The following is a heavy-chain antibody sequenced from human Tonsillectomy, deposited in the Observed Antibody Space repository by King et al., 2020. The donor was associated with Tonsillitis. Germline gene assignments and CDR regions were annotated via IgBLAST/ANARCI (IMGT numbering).Heavy chain of an antibody. CDR2: ISSGGST. CDR1: GFTFKNYA. CDR3: AKVADASGGYSIDY. D-gene: IGHD3-10*01. J-gene: IGHJ4*02. Sequence: EVQLVESGGGLVQPGGSLRLSCAASGFTFKNYAMTWVRQAPGKGLDWVSHISSGGSTYYADSVKGRFTISRDNSKNTLYLQMNSLRAEDTAVYYGAKVADASGGYSIDYWGQGALATVSS. V-gene: IGHV3-23*04.